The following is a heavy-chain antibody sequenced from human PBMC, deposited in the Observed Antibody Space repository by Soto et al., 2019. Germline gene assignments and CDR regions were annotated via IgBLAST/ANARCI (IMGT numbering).Heavy chain of an antibody. D-gene: IGHD4-17*01. CDR1: GFTFSSYS. V-gene: IGHV3-21*01. J-gene: IGHJ1*01. Sequence: GGSLRLSCAASGFTFSSYSMNWVRQAPGKGLEWVSSISSSSSYIYYADSVKSRFTISRDNAKNSLYLQMNSLRAEDTAVYYCARGTGDYDTWYFQHWGQGTLVTVSS. CDR2: ISSSSSYI. CDR3: ARGTGDYDTWYFQH.